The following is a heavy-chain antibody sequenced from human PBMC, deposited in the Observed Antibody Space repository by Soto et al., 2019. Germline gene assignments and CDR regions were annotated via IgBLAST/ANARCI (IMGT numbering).Heavy chain of an antibody. V-gene: IGHV1-69*06. CDR1: GGTFSSYA. J-gene: IGHJ5*02. CDR2: IIPIFGTA. D-gene: IGHD3-22*01. Sequence: SVKVSCKASGGTFSSYAISWVRQAPGQGLEWMGGIIPIFGTANYAQKFQGRVTITADKSTSTAYMELSSLRSEDTAVYYCARKGVTRDSRFFDPWGRGTLVTVSS. CDR3: ARKGVTRDSRFFDP.